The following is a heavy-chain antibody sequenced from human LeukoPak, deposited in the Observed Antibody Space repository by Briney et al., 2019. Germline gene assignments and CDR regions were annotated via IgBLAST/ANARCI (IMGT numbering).Heavy chain of an antibody. V-gene: IGHV3-66*01. CDR2: IYSGGST. CDR3: ARDHYGSGSYYFYFDY. CDR1: GFTVSSNY. Sequence: PGGSLRLSCAASGFTVSSNYMSWVRQAPGKGLEWVSVIYSGGSTYYADSVKGRFTISRDNSKNTLYLQMNSLRAEDTAVYYCARDHYGSGSYYFYFDYWGQGTLVTVSS. J-gene: IGHJ4*02. D-gene: IGHD3-10*01.